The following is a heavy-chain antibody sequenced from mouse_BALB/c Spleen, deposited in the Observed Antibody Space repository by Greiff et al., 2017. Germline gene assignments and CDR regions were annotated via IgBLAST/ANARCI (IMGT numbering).Heavy chain of an antibody. V-gene: IGHV14-4*02. Sequence: VQLQQSGAELVKPGASVKLSCTASGFNIKDYYMHWVKQRPEQGLEWIGWIDPENGDTEYAPKFQGKATMTADTSSNTAYLQLSSLTSEDTAVYYCNAGGTLRGGDYWGQGTTLTVSS. CDR3: NAGGTLRGGDY. J-gene: IGHJ2*01. D-gene: IGHD1-1*01. CDR1: GFNIKDYY. CDR2: IDPENGDT.